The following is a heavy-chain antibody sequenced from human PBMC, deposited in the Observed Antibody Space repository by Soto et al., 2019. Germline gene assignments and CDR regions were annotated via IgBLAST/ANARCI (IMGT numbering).Heavy chain of an antibody. CDR2: IHSSGST. D-gene: IGHD4-17*01. Sequence: SETLSLTCTVSGGSVSSGNYFWRWIRQPPGKGLEWIGYIHSSGSTNYNPSLKSRVTISADTSRNQFSLKLTSVTAADTAVYYCAILTKPTAVTTAFRGGYGLDVWGQGTTVTVSS. V-gene: IGHV4-61*01. CDR3: AILTKPTAVTTAFRGGYGLDV. J-gene: IGHJ6*02. CDR1: GGSVSSGNYF.